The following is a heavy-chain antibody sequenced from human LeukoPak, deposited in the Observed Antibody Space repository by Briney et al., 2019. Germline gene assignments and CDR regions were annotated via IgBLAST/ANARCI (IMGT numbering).Heavy chain of an antibody. J-gene: IGHJ4*02. V-gene: IGHV3-48*01. CDR2: ISSSGTI. D-gene: IGHD2-15*01. Sequence: GGSLRLSCAASGFIFSAYSMNWVRQAPGKGLEWVSYISSSGTIYYANSVKGRFTISRDNAKNSLYLQMNSLRAEDTAVYYCASPIRYCSGGSCYSFDYWGQGTLVTVSS. CDR1: GFIFSAYS. CDR3: ASPIRYCSGGSCYSFDY.